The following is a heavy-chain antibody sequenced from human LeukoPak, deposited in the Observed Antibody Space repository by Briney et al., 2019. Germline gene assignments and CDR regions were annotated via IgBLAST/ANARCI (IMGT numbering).Heavy chain of an antibody. CDR2: INPNSGGT. CDR3: ARDRSPIAAEFDP. D-gene: IGHD6-13*01. V-gene: IGHV1-2*02. Sequence: GASVKVSCKASGYTFTGYYMHWVRQAPGQGLEWMGWINPNSGGTNYAQKFQGRVTMTRDTSISTAYMELSRLRSDDTAVYYCARDRSPIAAEFDPWGQGTLVTVSS. CDR1: GYTFTGYY. J-gene: IGHJ5*02.